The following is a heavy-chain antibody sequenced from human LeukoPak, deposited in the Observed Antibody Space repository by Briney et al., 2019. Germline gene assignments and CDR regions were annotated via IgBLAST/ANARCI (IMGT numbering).Heavy chain of an antibody. Sequence: GESLKISCKGSGYSFTSYWIGWVRQMPGKGLEWMGIIYPGDSDTRYSPSFQGQVAISADKSISTAYLQWSSLKASDTAMFYCARLDKFTMVRGIIVSAFDIWGQGTMVTVSS. CDR3: ARLDKFTMVRGIIVSAFDI. V-gene: IGHV5-51*01. CDR2: IYPGDSDT. J-gene: IGHJ3*02. CDR1: GYSFTSYW. D-gene: IGHD3-10*01.